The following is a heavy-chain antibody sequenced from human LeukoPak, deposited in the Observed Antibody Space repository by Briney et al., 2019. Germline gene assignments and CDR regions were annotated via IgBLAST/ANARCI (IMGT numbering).Heavy chain of an antibody. Sequence: GGALRLSCAASGFTFSSYSMNWVRQAPGKGLEWVSSISSSSSYIYYADSVKGRFTISRDNAKNSLYLQMNSLRAEDTAVYYCARAYCSGGSCYPFDYWGQGTLVTVSS. CDR2: ISSSSSYI. V-gene: IGHV3-21*01. CDR1: GFTFSSYS. J-gene: IGHJ4*02. D-gene: IGHD2-15*01. CDR3: ARAYCSGGSCYPFDY.